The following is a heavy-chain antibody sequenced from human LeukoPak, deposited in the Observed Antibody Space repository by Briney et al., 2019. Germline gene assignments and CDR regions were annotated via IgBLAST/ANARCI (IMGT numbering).Heavy chain of an antibody. Sequence: ASVKVSCKASRGTFSSYAISWVRQAPGQGLEWVGGIIPIFGTANYAQKFQGRVTITADESTSTAYMELSSLRSEDTAVYYCARDSEYCTNGVCYNYYYYYMDVWGKGTTVTVSS. CDR2: IIPIFGTA. CDR1: RGTFSSYA. D-gene: IGHD2-8*01. CDR3: ARDSEYCTNGVCYNYYYYYMDV. J-gene: IGHJ6*03. V-gene: IGHV1-69*13.